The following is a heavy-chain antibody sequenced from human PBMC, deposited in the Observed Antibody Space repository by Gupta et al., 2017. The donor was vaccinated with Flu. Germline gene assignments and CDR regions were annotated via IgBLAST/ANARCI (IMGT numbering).Heavy chain of an antibody. CDR1: GFTLSNYE. V-gene: IGHV3-48*03. Sequence: EVQLVAPGGGLVQPGGCLRRSCIVSGFTLSNYEMNWVRQAPGKGLEWVSHISSSGKTTSYADSVRDRFTISRDNAENSLRLQRNSLRAEDTAGYYCARDVGDYYGRDVWGQGTTVTVSS. J-gene: IGHJ6*02. CDR3: ARDVGDYYGRDV. D-gene: IGHD3-16*01. CDR2: ISSSGKTT.